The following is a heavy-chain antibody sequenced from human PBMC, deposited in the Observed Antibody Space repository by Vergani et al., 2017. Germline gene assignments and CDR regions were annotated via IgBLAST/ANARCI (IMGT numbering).Heavy chain of an antibody. J-gene: IGHJ3*02. CDR2: IYHSGST. CDR3: AKDMRAAAAVVGDAFDI. CDR1: GGSISSSNW. Sequence: QVQLQESGPGLVKPSGTLSLTCAVSGGSISSSNWWSWVRQPPGKGLEWIGEIYHSGSTNYNPSLKSRVTISVDKSKNSLYLQMNSLRAEDTALYYCAKDMRAAAAVVGDAFDIWGQGTMVTVSS. V-gene: IGHV4-4*02. D-gene: IGHD6-13*01.